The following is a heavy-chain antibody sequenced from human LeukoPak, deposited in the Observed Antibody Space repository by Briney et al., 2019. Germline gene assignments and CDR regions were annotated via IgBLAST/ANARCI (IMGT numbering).Heavy chain of an antibody. D-gene: IGHD3-10*01. CDR1: GFTFSSYW. CDR3: ARDSPIYGSVFNWFDP. Sequence: GGSLRLSCAASGFTFSSYWMSWVRQAPGKGPEWVANIKQDGSEKYYVDSVKGRFNISRDNAKNSLYLQMNSLRAEDTAVYYCARDSPIYGSVFNWFDPWGQGTLVTVSS. J-gene: IGHJ5*02. V-gene: IGHV3-7*01. CDR2: IKQDGSEK.